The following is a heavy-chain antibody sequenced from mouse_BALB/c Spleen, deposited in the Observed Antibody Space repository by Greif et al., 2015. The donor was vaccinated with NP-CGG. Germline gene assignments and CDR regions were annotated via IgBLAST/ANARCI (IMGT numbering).Heavy chain of an antibody. D-gene: IGHD4-1*01. J-gene: IGHJ4*01. CDR3: TRRTGTEAMDY. CDR1: GYTFTDYY. Sequence: VQLQQSGTELVKPGASVQISCKASGYTFTDYYINWVKQKPGQGLEWIGWIYPGSGNTKYNEKFKGKATLTVDTSSSTAYMQLSSLTSEDTAVYFCTRRTGTEAMDYWGQGTSATVSS. CDR2: IYPGSGNT. V-gene: IGHV1-84*02.